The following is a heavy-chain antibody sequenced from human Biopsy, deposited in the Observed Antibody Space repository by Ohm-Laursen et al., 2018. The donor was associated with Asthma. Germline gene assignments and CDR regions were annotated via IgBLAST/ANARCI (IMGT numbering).Heavy chain of an antibody. CDR3: ARWGSFGFDY. J-gene: IGHJ4*02. V-gene: IGHV4-30-4*01. CDR1: GGSISSDDYY. CDR2: IYYSGST. Sequence: TLSLTCTVSGGSISSDDYYWSWIRQAPGKGLEWIAYIYYSGSTYYNPSLKSRVTISVDTSKNQFSLNLSSVTAADTAVYYCARWGSFGFDYWGQGTLVTVSS. D-gene: IGHD7-27*01.